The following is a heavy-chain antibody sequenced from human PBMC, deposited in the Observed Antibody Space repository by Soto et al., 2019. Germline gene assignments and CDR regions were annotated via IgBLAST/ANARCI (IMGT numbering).Heavy chain of an antibody. CDR3: AKSGLLGYCSSTSCWFDP. CDR1: GFTLSSYA. CDR2: ISGSGGST. D-gene: IGHD2-2*01. Sequence: GGSLRLSCAASGFTLSSYAMSWVRQAPGKGLERVSAISGSGGSTYYADSVKGRFTISRDNSKNTLYLQMNSLRAEDTAVYYCAKSGLLGYCSSTSCWFDPWGQGTLVTVSS. V-gene: IGHV3-23*01. J-gene: IGHJ5*02.